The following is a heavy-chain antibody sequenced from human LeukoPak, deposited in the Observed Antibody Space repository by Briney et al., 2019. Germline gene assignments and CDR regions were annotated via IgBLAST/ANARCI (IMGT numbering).Heavy chain of an antibody. CDR3: ARGFDAFDI. Sequence: PGGSLRLSCAASGFTFSSYAMSWVRQAPGKGLEWVSAISGSGGSTYYADSVKGHFTISRDNAKNSLYLQMNSLRAEDTAVYYYARGFDAFDIWGQGTMVTVSS. CDR1: GFTFSSYA. J-gene: IGHJ3*02. CDR2: ISGSGGST. V-gene: IGHV3-23*01.